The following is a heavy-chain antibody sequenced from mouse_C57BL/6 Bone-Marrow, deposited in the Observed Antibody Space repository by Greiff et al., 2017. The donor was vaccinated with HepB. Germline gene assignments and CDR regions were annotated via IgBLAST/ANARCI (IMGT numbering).Heavy chain of an antibody. J-gene: IGHJ3*01. CDR3: ARALGRGIAY. D-gene: IGHD4-1*01. CDR2: ISDGGSYT. Sequence: EVNVVESGGGLVKPGGSLKLSCAASGFTFSSYAMSWVRQTPEKRLEWVATISDGGSYTYYPDNVKGRFTISRDNAKNNLYLQMSHLKSEDTAMYYCARALGRGIAYWGQGTLVTVSA. CDR1: GFTFSSYA. V-gene: IGHV5-4*03.